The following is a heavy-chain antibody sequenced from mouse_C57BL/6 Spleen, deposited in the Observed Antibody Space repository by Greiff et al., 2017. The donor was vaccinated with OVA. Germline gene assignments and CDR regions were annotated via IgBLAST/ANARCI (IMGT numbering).Heavy chain of an antibody. CDR2: MSYDGSN. D-gene: IGHD2-3*01. CDR1: GYSITSGYY. Sequence: EVKLMESGPGLVKPSQSLSLTCSVTGYSITSGYYWNWIRQFPGNKLEWMGYMSYDGSNNYNPSLKNRISITRDTSKNQFFLKLNSVTTEDTATYYCAREMGAMDYWGQGTSVTVSS. J-gene: IGHJ4*01. CDR3: AREMGAMDY. V-gene: IGHV3-6*01.